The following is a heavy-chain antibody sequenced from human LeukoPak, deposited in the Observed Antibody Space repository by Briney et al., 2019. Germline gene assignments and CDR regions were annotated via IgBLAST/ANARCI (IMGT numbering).Heavy chain of an antibody. CDR1: GFTVSSNY. J-gene: IGHJ3*02. V-gene: IGHV3-53*01. CDR3: ARGWEGGNSYGYSLAFDI. CDR2: IYSGGST. Sequence: GGSLRLSCAASGFTVSSNYMSWVRQAPGKGLEWVSAIYSGGSTYYADSVKGRFTISRDNSKNTLYLQMNSLRAEDTAVYYCARGWEGGNSYGYSLAFDIWGQGTMVTVSS. D-gene: IGHD5-18*01.